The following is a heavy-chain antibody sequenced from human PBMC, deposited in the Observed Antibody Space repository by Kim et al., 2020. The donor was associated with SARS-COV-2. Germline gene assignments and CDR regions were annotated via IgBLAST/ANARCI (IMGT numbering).Heavy chain of an antibody. CDR3: ARSSVRGGYYNSYFQY. J-gene: IGHJ1*01. D-gene: IGHD3-22*01. V-gene: IGHV1-46*01. Sequence: QKLQGRVTMSRDRSTSPVYMELSSLRSEDAAVYYCARSSVRGGYYNSYFQYWGQGTLVTVSS.